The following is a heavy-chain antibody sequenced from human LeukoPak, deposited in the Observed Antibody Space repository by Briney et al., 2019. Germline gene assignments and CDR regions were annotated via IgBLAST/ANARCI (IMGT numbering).Heavy chain of an antibody. CDR2: ISSSSSYI. CDR3: ARAGDTMIVVGDAFDI. Sequence: GGSLRLSCAASGFTFSSYSMNWVRQAPGKGLEWVSSISSSSSYIYYADSVKGRFTISRDNAKNSLYLQMNSLRAEDTAVYYCARAGDTMIVVGDAFDIWGQGAMVTVSS. V-gene: IGHV3-21*01. D-gene: IGHD3-22*01. CDR1: GFTFSSYS. J-gene: IGHJ3*02.